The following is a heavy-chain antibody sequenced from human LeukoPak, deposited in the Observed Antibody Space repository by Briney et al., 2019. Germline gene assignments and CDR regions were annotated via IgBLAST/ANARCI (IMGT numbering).Heavy chain of an antibody. CDR2: INGDGSNS. CDR1: GFTLRSYW. Sequence: GGSLRLSCAASGFTLRSYWLHWVRQVPGKGLVWVSRINGDGSNSNYADSVKGRFTISRDSSKNTLYLQMNSLRAEDTATYYCAKALNYWYFDLWGRGNLVTVSS. V-gene: IGHV3-74*01. CDR3: AKALNYWYFDL. J-gene: IGHJ2*01.